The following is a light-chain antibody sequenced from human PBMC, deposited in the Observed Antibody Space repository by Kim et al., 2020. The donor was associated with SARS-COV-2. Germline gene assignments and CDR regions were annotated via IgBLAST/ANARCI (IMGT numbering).Light chain of an antibody. Sequence: QSALTQSASVSGSPGQSITISCTGTSSDVGSYNLVSWYQQHPGKAPKLMIYEVSKRPSGVSNRFSGSKSGNTASLTISGLQAEDEADYYCCSYAGSSTSVVFGGGTQLTVL. J-gene: IGLJ2*01. CDR1: SSDVGSYNL. CDR3: CSYAGSSTSVV. V-gene: IGLV2-23*02. CDR2: EVS.